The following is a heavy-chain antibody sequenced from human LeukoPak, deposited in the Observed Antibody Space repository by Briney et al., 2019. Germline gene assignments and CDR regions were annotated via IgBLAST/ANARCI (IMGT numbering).Heavy chain of an antibody. D-gene: IGHD1-26*01. Sequence: ASVKVSCKASGYTFTNYGISWVRQAPGQGLEWMGYIIAYNGNTNYAQNFQGRVTMTTDTSTSTAYMELRSLRSDDTAVCYCARDLVRGRRKWENNGMDVWGQGTRVTVSS. V-gene: IGHV1-18*01. CDR1: GYTFTNYG. CDR3: ARDLVRGRRKWENNGMDV. CDR2: IIAYNGNT. J-gene: IGHJ6*02.